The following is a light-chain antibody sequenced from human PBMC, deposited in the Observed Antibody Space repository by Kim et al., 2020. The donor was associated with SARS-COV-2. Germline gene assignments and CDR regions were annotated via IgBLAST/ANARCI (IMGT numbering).Light chain of an antibody. CDR3: QAWDSSTGV. CDR2: QYS. V-gene: IGLV3-1*01. Sequence: SYELTQPPSVSVSPGQTASITCSGDKLGDKYACWYQQKPGQSPVLVIYQYSKRPSGIPERFSGSNSGNTATLTISGTQAMDEADYYCQAWDSSTGVFGGGTQLTVL. CDR1: KLGDKY. J-gene: IGLJ2*01.